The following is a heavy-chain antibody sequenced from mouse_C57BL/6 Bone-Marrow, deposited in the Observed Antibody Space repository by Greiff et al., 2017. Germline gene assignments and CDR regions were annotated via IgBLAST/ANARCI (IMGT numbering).Heavy chain of an antibody. CDR1: GYTFTSYW. J-gene: IGHJ4*01. CDR2: IHPSDSDT. V-gene: IGHV1-74*01. D-gene: IGHD1-1*01. CDR3: AREGEDYYGSSYDYAMDY. Sequence: QVQLKQPGAELVKPGASVKVSCKASGYTFTSYWMHWVKQRPGQGLEWIGRIHPSDSDTNYNQKIKGKATLTVDKSSSTAYMQLSSLTSEGSAVYYCAREGEDYYGSSYDYAMDYWGQGTSVTVSS.